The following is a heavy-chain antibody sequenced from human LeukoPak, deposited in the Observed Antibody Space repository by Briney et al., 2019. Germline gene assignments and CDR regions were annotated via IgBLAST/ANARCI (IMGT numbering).Heavy chain of an antibody. Sequence: PGASVTVSCKASGYTFTSYGISWVRQAPGQGLEWMGWISAYNGNTNYAQKLQGRVAMTTDTSTSTAYMELRSLRSDDTAVYYCARSGPDSSGYYYMRYYFDYWGQGTLVTVSS. D-gene: IGHD3-22*01. CDR1: GYTFTSYG. J-gene: IGHJ4*02. CDR2: ISAYNGNT. CDR3: ARSGPDSSGYYYMRYYFDY. V-gene: IGHV1-18*01.